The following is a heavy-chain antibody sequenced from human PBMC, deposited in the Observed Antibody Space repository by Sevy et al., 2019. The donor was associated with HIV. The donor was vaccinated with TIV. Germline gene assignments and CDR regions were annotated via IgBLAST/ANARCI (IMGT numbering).Heavy chain of an antibody. Sequence: ASVKVSCKASGGTFSSYAISWVGQAPGQGLEWMGGIIPIFRTANYAQKFQGRVTITADESTSTAYMELSSLRSEDAAVYYCARERLQLLLWSSFDYWGQGTQVTVSS. CDR3: ARERLQLLLWSSFDY. V-gene: IGHV1-69*13. D-gene: IGHD2-15*01. CDR2: IIPIFRTA. CDR1: GGTFSSYA. J-gene: IGHJ4*02.